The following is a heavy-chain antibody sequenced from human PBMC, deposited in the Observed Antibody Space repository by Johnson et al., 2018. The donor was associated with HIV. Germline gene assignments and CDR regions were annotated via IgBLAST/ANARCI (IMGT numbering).Heavy chain of an antibody. CDR1: GFTFDEHG. D-gene: IGHD2-15*01. CDR2: INWNGGST. V-gene: IGHV3-20*04. Sequence: VQLMESGGGVVQPGGSLRLSCAASGFTFDEHGMSWVRQAPGKGLEWVSGINWNGGSTDYTDSVKGRFTISRDNAKNSLYLQMNSLRVEDTALYYCAREIVVVVGVTGGNAFDIWGQGTTVTVSS. J-gene: IGHJ3*02. CDR3: AREIVVVVGVTGGNAFDI.